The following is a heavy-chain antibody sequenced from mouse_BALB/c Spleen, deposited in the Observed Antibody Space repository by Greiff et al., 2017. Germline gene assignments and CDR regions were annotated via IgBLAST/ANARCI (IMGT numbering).Heavy chain of an antibody. V-gene: IGHV5-4*02. CDR3: ARGEDAMDY. J-gene: IGHJ4*01. CDR1: GFTFSDYY. Sequence: EVKVVESGGGLVKPGGSLKLSCAASGFTFSDYYMYWVRQTPEKRLEWVATISDGGSYTYYPDSVKGRFTISRDNAKNNLYLQMSSLKSEDTAMYYCARGEDAMDYWGQGTSVTVSS. CDR2: ISDGGSYT.